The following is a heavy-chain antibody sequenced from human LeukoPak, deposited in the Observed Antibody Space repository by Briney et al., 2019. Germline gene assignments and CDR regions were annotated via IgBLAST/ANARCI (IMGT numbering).Heavy chain of an antibody. V-gene: IGHV3-15*01. CDR1: GFTFSNAW. Sequence: PGGSLRLSCAASGFTFSNAWMSWVRQAPGKGLEWVGRIKSKTDGGTTDYAAPVKGRFTISRDDSKNTLYLQMNSLKTEDTAVYYCTTGFLSSSWYASLTGYSSGWSPLYFDYWGQGTLVTVSS. D-gene: IGHD6-19*01. J-gene: IGHJ4*02. CDR2: IKSKTDGGTT. CDR3: TTGFLSSSWYASLTGYSSGWSPLYFDY.